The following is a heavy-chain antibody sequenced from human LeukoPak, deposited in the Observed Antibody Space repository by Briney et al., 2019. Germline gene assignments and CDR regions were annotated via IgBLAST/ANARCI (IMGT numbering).Heavy chain of an antibody. V-gene: IGHV3-7*01. J-gene: IGHJ4*02. CDR3: ARARLGFTRGIGTNYFDY. D-gene: IGHD2-15*01. Sequence: GGSLRLSCVGSGFTFSSSWMSWVRQAPGKGPEWVANTKQDGSEKYHVDSVKGRFTISRDNAKNLLYLQMNSLRAEDTAVYFCARARLGFTRGIGTNYFDYWGQGTLVTVSS. CDR1: GFTFSSSW. CDR2: TKQDGSEK.